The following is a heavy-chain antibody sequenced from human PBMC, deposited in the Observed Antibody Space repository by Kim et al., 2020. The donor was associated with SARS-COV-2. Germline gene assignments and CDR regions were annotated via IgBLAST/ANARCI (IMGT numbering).Heavy chain of an antibody. D-gene: IGHD2-15*01. CDR1: GYTFTSYG. Sequence: ASVKVSCKASGYTFTSYGISWVRQAPGQGLEWMGWISAYNGNTNYAQKLQGRVTMTTDTSTSTAYMELRSLRSDDTAVYYCARDYGYCSGGSCYSDYGMDVWGQGTTVTVSS. CDR2: ISAYNGNT. J-gene: IGHJ6*02. CDR3: ARDYGYCSGGSCYSDYGMDV. V-gene: IGHV1-18*01.